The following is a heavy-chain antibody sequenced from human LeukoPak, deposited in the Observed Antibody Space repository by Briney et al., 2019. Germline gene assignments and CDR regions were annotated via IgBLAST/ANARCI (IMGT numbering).Heavy chain of an antibody. CDR3: ASLRGYSYGYVLDAFDI. CDR2: IYYSGST. D-gene: IGHD5-18*01. J-gene: IGHJ3*02. CDR1: GGSFSGYY. Sequence: SETLSLTCAVYGGSFSGYYWSWIRQPPGKGLEWIGYIYYSGSTNYNPSLKSRVTISVDTSKNQFSLKLSSVTAADTAVYYCASLRGYSYGYVLDAFDIWGQGTMVTVSS. V-gene: IGHV4-59*08.